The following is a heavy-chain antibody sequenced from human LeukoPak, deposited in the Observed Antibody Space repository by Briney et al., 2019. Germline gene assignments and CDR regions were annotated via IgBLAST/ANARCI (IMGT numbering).Heavy chain of an antibody. CDR3: ARNVGWYTHDT. Sequence: SETLSLTCTVSGDSLSSHYWSRIRQPPGKGLEWIGYIYGSGSTHYDPSLRSRVTISEDTSKNQFSLKLTSVTAADTAVYYCARNVGWYTHDTWGQGTLVTVSS. V-gene: IGHV4-59*08. CDR2: IYGSGST. D-gene: IGHD6-19*01. J-gene: IGHJ5*02. CDR1: GDSLSSHY.